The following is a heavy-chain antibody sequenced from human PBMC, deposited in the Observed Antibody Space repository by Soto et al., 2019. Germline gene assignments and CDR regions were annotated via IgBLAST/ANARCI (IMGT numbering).Heavy chain of an antibody. CDR3: ASTVAGTHSFDP. D-gene: IGHD6-19*01. Sequence: QVQRVQSGAEVKKPGSSVKVSCKASGGTFSSYTISWVRQAPGQGLEWMGRIIPILGIANYAQKFQGRVTITADKSTSTAYMELSSLRSEDTAVYYCASTVAGTHSFDPWGQGTLVTVSS. V-gene: IGHV1-69*02. CDR1: GGTFSSYT. J-gene: IGHJ5*02. CDR2: IIPILGIA.